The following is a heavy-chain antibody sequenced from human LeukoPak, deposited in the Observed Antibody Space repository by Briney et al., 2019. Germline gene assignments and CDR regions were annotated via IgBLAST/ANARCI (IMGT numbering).Heavy chain of an antibody. Sequence: GGSLRLSCAASGFTFSDYYMSWIRQAPGKGLEWVSYISSSSSYTNYADPVKGRFTISRDNAKNSLYLQMNSLRAEDTAVYYCARHSATPPPYWGQGTLVTVSS. CDR1: GFTFSDYY. D-gene: IGHD6-13*01. CDR3: ARHSATPPPY. CDR2: ISSSSSYT. V-gene: IGHV3-11*06. J-gene: IGHJ4*02.